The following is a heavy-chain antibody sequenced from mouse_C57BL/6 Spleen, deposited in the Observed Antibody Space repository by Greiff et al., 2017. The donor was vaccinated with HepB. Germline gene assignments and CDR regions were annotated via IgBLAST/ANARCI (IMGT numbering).Heavy chain of an antibody. Sequence: VHLVESGPGLVAPSQSLSITCTVSGFSLTSYAISWVRQPPGKGLEWLGVIWTGGGTNYNSALKSRLSISKDNSKSQVFLKMNSLQTDDTARYYCATHYGNYEDWFAYWGQGTLVTVSA. CDR1: GFSLTSYA. CDR3: ATHYGNYEDWFAY. D-gene: IGHD2-1*01. J-gene: IGHJ3*01. CDR2: IWTGGGT. V-gene: IGHV2-9-1*01.